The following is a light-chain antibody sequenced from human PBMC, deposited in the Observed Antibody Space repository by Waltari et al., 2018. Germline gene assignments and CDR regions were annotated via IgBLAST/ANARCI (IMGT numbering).Light chain of an antibody. CDR1: QGISNY. CDR2: ATS. J-gene: IGKJ1*01. V-gene: IGKV1-27*01. CDR3: QKYNSASQT. Sequence: DIQMTQSPSSLPSSVGDRVTITCRVSQGISNYLAWYQQKPGKVPKLLIYATSTLQSGVPSRFSGSGSGTDFTLTISSLQPEDVATYYCQKYNSASQTFGQGTKVEIK.